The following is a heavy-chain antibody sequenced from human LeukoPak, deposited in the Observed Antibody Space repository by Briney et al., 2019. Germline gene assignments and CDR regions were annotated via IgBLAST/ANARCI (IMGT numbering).Heavy chain of an antibody. Sequence: SVKVSCKASGGTFSSYAISWVRQAPGQGLEWMGGIIPIFGTANYAQKFQGRVTITTDETTSTAYMELSSLRSEDTAVYYCARETLDSSGYYLFDYWGQGTLVTVSS. V-gene: IGHV1-69*05. J-gene: IGHJ4*02. D-gene: IGHD3-22*01. CDR1: GGTFSSYA. CDR3: ARETLDSSGYYLFDY. CDR2: IIPIFGTA.